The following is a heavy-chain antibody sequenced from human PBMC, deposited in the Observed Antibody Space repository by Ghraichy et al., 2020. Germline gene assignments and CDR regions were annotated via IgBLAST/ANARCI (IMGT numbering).Heavy chain of an antibody. D-gene: IGHD3-22*01. CDR2: IYNSGST. Sequence: SETLSLTCTVSGVSISSLYCSWIRQPPGKGLEWMGYIYNSGSTYYNPSLKSPVTISLDTSKNQFSLKLTSVTAADTAVYYCASHFDTGGSYIGYWGQGILVTVSS. CDR3: ASHFDTGGSYIGY. CDR1: GVSISSLY. J-gene: IGHJ4*02. V-gene: IGHV4-59*11.